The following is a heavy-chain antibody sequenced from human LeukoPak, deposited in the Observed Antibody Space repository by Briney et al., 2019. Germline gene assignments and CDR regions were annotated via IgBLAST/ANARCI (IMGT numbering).Heavy chain of an antibody. D-gene: IGHD6-19*01. CDR3: AKVGPPYSSGWSIEFDY. CDR1: GFTFNIYV. Sequence: PGGSLRLSCAASGFTFNIYVMTWVRQAPGKGLEWVSAIGDRGSDTYYADAVKGRFTISRDNSKYTLYLQMNSLRAEDTAVYYCAKVGPPYSSGWSIEFDYWGRGTLVTVSS. V-gene: IGHV3-23*01. CDR2: IGDRGSDT. J-gene: IGHJ4*02.